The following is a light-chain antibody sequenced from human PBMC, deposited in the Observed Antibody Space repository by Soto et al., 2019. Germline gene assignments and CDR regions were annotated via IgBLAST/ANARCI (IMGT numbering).Light chain of an antibody. CDR1: QSLVHSDGNTY. CDR3: MQGTHWPPYT. J-gene: IGKJ2*01. Sequence: DVVMTQSPLSLPVTLGQPASISCRSSQSLVHSDGNTYLNWFQQRPGQSPRRLIYKVSKRDSGVPYRFCGSGAGTDFTLKISRVEAEDVGVYFCMQGTHWPPYTFGQATKLEIK. CDR2: KVS. V-gene: IGKV2-30*02.